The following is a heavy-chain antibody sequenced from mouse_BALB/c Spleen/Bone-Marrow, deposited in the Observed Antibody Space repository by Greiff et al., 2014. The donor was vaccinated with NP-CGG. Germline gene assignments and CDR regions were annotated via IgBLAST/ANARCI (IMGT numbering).Heavy chain of an antibody. Sequence: EVMLVESGGGLVQPGGSLKLSCAASGFTFSSYGMSWVRQTPDKRLELVATINSNGGSTYYPDSVKGRFTISRDNAKNTLHLQMSSLKSEDTAMYYCARSQAYYGNYFDYWGQGTTLTVSS. D-gene: IGHD2-10*01. CDR1: GFTFSSYG. J-gene: IGHJ2*01. CDR2: INSNGGST. V-gene: IGHV5-6-3*01. CDR3: ARSQAYYGNYFDY.